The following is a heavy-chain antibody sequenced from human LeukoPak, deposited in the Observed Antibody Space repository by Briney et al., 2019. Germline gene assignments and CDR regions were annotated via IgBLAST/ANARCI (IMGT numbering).Heavy chain of an antibody. V-gene: IGHV1-2*04. CDR2: INPNRGGT. CDR1: VGTFISYA. Sequence: AAVNVSCKASVGTFISYAISWVRQAPGQGREWMGWINPNRGGTNYPQKFQGWVTMTRATSISTANMELSRLSSDDTAVYYCARDSSLYYAGSGYYYGDAFDIWGQGTMVTVSS. CDR3: ARDSSLYYAGSGYYYGDAFDI. J-gene: IGHJ3*02. D-gene: IGHD3-22*01.